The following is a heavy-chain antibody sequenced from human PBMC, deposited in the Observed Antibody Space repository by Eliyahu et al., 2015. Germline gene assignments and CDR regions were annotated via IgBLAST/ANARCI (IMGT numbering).Heavy chain of an antibody. Sequence: QVQLVQSGAEVKKPGASVRVSCKASGYSLTKSDVHWVRQATGQEFEWMGWMNPNSGNTGYAQKFRGRVTMTRDTTISTAYMELSSLRSEDTAVYYCARTSPYWHFDLWGRGTLVTVSS. V-gene: IGHV1-8*01. CDR2: MNPNSGNT. CDR1: GYSLTKSD. J-gene: IGHJ2*01. CDR3: ARTSPYWHFDL.